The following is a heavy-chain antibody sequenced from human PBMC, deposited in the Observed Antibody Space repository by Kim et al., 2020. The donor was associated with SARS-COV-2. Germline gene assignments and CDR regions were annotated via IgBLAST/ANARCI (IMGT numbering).Heavy chain of an antibody. CDR2: ISYDGTNK. J-gene: IGHJ5*02. CDR3: AREYRIVAGTNGYFDP. D-gene: IGHD6-19*01. Sequence: GGSLRLSCAASGFTFSSYAMHWVRQAPGKGLEWVAVISYDGTNKDYVDSVKGRFTISRDNSKNTLYLQMNSLRAEDTAVYYCAREYRIVAGTNGYFDPWGQGTLVTVSS. CDR1: GFTFSSYA. V-gene: IGHV3-30-3*01.